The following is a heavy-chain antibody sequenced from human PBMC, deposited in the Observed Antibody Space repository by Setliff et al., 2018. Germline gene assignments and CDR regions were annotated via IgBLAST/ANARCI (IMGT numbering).Heavy chain of an antibody. V-gene: IGHV4-34*01. CDR1: DGSFSDYY. CDR3: ARRWSFGPYGSGIHDGFDM. D-gene: IGHD3-10*01. J-gene: IGHJ3*02. Sequence: SETLSLTCAGYDGSFSDYYWSWIRQPPGKGLEWIGEINHYGSTKYKSSLKSRDTISVDTSKNQFSLKLNSVTAADTAVYYCARRWSFGPYGSGIHDGFDMWGQGTMVTVSS. CDR2: INHYGST.